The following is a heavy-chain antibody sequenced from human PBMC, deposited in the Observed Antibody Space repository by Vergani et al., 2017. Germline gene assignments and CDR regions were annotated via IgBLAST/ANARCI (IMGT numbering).Heavy chain of an antibody. D-gene: IGHD4-11*01. CDR2: MSPDSGNR. J-gene: IGHJ5*02. V-gene: IGHV1-8*01. CDR1: GYSFTSHD. Sequence: QVQLVQSGAEVKKPGASVKVSCEASGYSFTSHDIYWVRQAPGQGLEWMGWMSPDSGNRGFAQSFQGRISMTRNTSINTAYMELSSLTSEDTAIYYCARDYSNNNYFDPWGQGTLVTVSS. CDR3: ARDYSNNNYFDP.